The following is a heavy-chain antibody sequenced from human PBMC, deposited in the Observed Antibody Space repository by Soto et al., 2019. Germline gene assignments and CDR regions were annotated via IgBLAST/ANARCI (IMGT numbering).Heavy chain of an antibody. J-gene: IGHJ6*02. CDR2: IKQDGSEK. Sequence: EVQLVESGGGLVQPGGSLRLSCAASGFTFSRYWMSWVRQSPGKGLEWVANIKQDGSEKYYVDSVKGRFTISRDNAKNSLYLQMNSLRAEDTAVYYCARDLGWFGDPYGMDVWGQGTTVTVSS. V-gene: IGHV3-7*01. CDR1: GFTFSRYW. CDR3: ARDLGWFGDPYGMDV. D-gene: IGHD3-10*01.